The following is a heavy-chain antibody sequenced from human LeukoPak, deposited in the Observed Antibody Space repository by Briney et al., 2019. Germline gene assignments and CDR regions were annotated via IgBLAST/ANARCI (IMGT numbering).Heavy chain of an antibody. CDR2: ISSSSSYI. D-gene: IGHD5-24*01. Sequence: GGSLRLSCAASGFTFSSYSMNWVRQAPGKGLEWVSSISSSSSYIYYADSVKGRFTISRDNAKNSLYLQMNSLRAEDTAVYYCARDKLEMATIGPTDYWGQGTLVTVSS. V-gene: IGHV3-21*01. J-gene: IGHJ4*02. CDR1: GFTFSSYS. CDR3: ARDKLEMATIGPTDY.